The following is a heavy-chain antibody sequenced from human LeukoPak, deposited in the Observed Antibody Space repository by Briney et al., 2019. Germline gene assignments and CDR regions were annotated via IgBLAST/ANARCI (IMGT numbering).Heavy chain of an antibody. CDR3: AREILGGFNPGAY. CDR1: LDSPTSNF. V-gene: IGHV4/OR15-8*01. D-gene: IGHD1-14*01. Sequence: SETLSPTCPLALDSPTSNFWSWVRQPPGKGLEWNGVIHRSGSPNYNPSHQSRVTISIDRYRNQIVLELSSVTVADTAVYFCAREILGGFNPGAYWGRGTLVTVSS. CDR2: IHRSGSP. J-gene: IGHJ4*02.